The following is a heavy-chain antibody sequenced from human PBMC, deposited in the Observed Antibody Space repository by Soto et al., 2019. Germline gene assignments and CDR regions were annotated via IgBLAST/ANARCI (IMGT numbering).Heavy chain of an antibody. Sequence: ASVPVSCKASGGIFSCYAIRWVRPAPGQGLEWMGGIIPIFGTANYAQKFQGRVTSTADKSTSTAYMELSSLRSEDTAVYYCASEGNIVVVPAAIRMGYYYYGMDVWGQGTTVTVSS. CDR1: GGIFSCYA. CDR2: IIPIFGTA. CDR3: ASEGNIVVVPAAIRMGYYYYGMDV. D-gene: IGHD2-2*02. V-gene: IGHV1-69*06. J-gene: IGHJ6*02.